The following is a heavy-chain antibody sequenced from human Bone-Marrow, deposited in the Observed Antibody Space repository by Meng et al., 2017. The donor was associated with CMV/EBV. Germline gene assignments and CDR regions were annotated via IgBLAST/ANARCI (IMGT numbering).Heavy chain of an antibody. Sequence: GESLKISCAASGFTLSSYAIHWVRQAPGKGLEWVAVISYDGSNKYYADSVKGRFTISRDNSKNTLYLQMNSLRGEDTAVYYCARVLAALDYWGQGTLVTVSS. CDR2: ISYDGSNK. CDR3: ARVLAALDY. CDR1: GFTLSSYA. J-gene: IGHJ4*02. D-gene: IGHD6-6*01. V-gene: IGHV3-30-3*01.